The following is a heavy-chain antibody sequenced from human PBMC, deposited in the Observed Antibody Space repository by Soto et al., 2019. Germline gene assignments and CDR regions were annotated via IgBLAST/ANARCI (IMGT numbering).Heavy chain of an antibody. CDR3: ARLPARLYSRSWYYFDY. CDR2: IYYCGST. CDR1: GRSISSYY. D-gene: IGHD6-13*01. Sequence: SSETLSLTCTVSGRSISSYYWSWIRQPPGKGLEWIGYIYYCGSTNYNPSLKSRVTISVDTSKLQFSLMLSSVTAADAAVYYCARLPARLYSRSWYYFDYGGQGTLVSVSS. V-gene: IGHV4-59*01. J-gene: IGHJ4*02.